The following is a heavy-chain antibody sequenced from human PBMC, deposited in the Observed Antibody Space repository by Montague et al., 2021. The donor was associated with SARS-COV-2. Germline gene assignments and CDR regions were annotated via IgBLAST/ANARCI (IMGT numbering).Heavy chain of an antibody. CDR1: GGSFSGYY. Sequence: SETLSLTCAVYGGSFSGYYWSWIRQPPGKGLEWIGEINHSGSTNYNPSLKSRVSISMDTSKNQFSLKLSSVTAADTAVYYCARGGGHSADYYYYGMDVWGQGTTVTVSS. D-gene: IGHD2-21*01. V-gene: IGHV4-34*01. J-gene: IGHJ6*02. CDR2: INHSGST. CDR3: ARGGGHSADYYYYGMDV.